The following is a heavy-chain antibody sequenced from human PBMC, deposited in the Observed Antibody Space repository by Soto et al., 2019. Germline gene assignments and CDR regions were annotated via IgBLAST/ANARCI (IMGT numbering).Heavy chain of an antibody. CDR2: IYYSRST. J-gene: IGHJ6*02. D-gene: IGHD1-26*01. V-gene: IGHV4-39*01. CDR3: ARLEGATGDYYYYYGMDV. CDR1: GGSISSSSYY. Sequence: SETLSLTCTVSGGSISSSSYYWGWIRQPPGKGLEWIGSIYYSRSTYYNPSLKSRVTISVDTSKNQFSLKLSSVTAADTAVYYCARLEGATGDYYYYYGMDVWGQGTTVTVSS.